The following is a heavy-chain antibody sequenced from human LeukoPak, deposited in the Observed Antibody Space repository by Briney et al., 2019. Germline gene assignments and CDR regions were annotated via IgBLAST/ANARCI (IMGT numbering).Heavy chain of an antibody. CDR1: GYTFTSYG. D-gene: IGHD5-18*01. CDR2: ISAYNGNT. Sequence: GASVKVSCKASGYTFTSYGISWVRQAPGQGREWMGWISAYNGNTNYAQKLQGRVTMITDTSTSTAYMELRSLRSDDTAVYSCARDGPLRGYSYGQGVRYFDYWGQGNLVTVSS. J-gene: IGHJ4*02. V-gene: IGHV1-18*01. CDR3: ARDGPLRGYSYGQGVRYFDY.